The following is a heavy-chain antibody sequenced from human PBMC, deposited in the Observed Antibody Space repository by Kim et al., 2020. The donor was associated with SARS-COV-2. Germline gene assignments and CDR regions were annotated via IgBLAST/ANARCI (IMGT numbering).Heavy chain of an antibody. J-gene: IGHJ5*02. CDR3: TTGGVVVAARSNWFDP. Sequence: GGSLRLSCAASGFTFSNAWMSWVRQAPGKGLEWVGRIKSKTDGGTTDYAAPVKGRFTISRDDSKNTLYLQMNSLKTEDTAVYYCTTGGVVVAARSNWFDPWGQGTLVTVSS. CDR2: IKSKTDGGTT. CDR1: GFTFSNAW. V-gene: IGHV3-15*01. D-gene: IGHD2-15*01.